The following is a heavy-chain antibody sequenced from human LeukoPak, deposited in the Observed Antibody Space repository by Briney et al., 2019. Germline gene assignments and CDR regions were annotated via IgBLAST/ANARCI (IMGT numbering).Heavy chain of an antibody. D-gene: IGHD3-16*02. CDR2: LSYSGGNT. CDR1: GFTFSSYD. J-gene: IGHJ4*02. V-gene: IGHV3-23*01. CDR3: AKVTYDSVWGSYRSAYFDD. Sequence: GGSLRLSCAASGFTFSSYDMNWVRQAPGKGLEWVSALSYSGGNTYYADSVKGRFTISRDNSKNTLYLQMNSLRAEDTAVYYCAKVTYDSVWGSYRSAYFDDWGQGTLVTVSS.